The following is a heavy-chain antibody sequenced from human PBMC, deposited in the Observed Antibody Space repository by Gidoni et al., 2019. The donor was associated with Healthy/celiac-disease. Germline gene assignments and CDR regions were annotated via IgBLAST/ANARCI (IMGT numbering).Heavy chain of an antibody. D-gene: IGHD3-16*01. CDR2: IIPILGIA. CDR3: ARDNYVSGGLYYFDY. Sequence: QLQLAQSGAEVKNPGSSVKVSRKASGGTFTRYAISCGRQAPGQGLEWMGRIIPILGIANYAQKFQGRVTITADKSTSTAYMELSSLRSEDTAVYYCARDNYVSGGLYYFDYWGQGTLVTVSS. J-gene: IGHJ4*02. V-gene: IGHV1-69*04. CDR1: GGTFTRYA.